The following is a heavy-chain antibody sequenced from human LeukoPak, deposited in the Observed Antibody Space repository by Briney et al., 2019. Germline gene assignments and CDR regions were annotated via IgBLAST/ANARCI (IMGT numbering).Heavy chain of an antibody. D-gene: IGHD4-17*01. J-gene: IGHJ5*02. CDR3: ARGPYLDYGDYDWFDP. CDR2: IWYDGSNK. CDR1: GFTFSSYG. Sequence: GGPLRLSCAASGFTFSSYGMHWLRQAPGKGLEWVAVIWYDGSNKYYADPVKGRFTISRDNSKNTLYLQMNSLRAEDTAVYYCARGPYLDYGDYDWFDPWGQGTLVTVSS. V-gene: IGHV3-33*01.